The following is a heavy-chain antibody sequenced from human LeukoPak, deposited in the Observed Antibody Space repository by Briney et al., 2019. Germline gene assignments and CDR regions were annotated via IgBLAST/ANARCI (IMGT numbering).Heavy chain of an antibody. CDR1: GGTFSSYA. Sequence: SVKVSCKASGGTFSSYAISWVRQAPGQGLEWMGGIIPIFGTANYAQKFQGRVTIIADASTSTAYMELSSLRSEDTAVYYCARGVVGATTGAYSFDYWGRGTLVTVSS. J-gene: IGHJ4*02. V-gene: IGHV1-69*13. D-gene: IGHD1-26*01. CDR3: ARGVVGATTGAYSFDY. CDR2: IIPIFGTA.